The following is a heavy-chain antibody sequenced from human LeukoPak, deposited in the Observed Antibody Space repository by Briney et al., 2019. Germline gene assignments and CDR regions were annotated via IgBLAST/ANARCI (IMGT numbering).Heavy chain of an antibody. D-gene: IGHD3-3*01. Sequence: GASVKVSCKASGYTFTGYYMHWVRQAPGQGLEWMGRINPNSGGTNYAQKFQGRVTMTRDPSISTAYMELSRLRSDDTAVYYCVRDSYYDFGYWSQGTLVTVSS. CDR3: VRDSYYDFGY. V-gene: IGHV1-2*06. CDR2: INPNSGGT. J-gene: IGHJ4*02. CDR1: GYTFTGYY.